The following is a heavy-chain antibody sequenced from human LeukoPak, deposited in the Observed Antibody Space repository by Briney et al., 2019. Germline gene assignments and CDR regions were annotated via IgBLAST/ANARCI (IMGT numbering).Heavy chain of an antibody. J-gene: IGHJ4*02. CDR1: GFTFSSYG. CDR2: IWYDGSNK. V-gene: IGHV3-33*01. Sequence: GRSLRLSCAASGFTFSSYGMHWVRQAPGKGLEWVAVIWYDGSNKYYADSVKGRFTISRDNSKNTLYLQMNSLRAEDTAVYYCARSVGGWYYFDYWGQGTLVTVSS. CDR3: ARSVGGWYYFDY. D-gene: IGHD6-19*01.